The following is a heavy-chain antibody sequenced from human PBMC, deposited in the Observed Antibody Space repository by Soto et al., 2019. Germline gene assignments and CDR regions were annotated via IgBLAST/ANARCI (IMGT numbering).Heavy chain of an antibody. Sequence: PGGSLRLSCAASGFTFSSYWMSWVRQAPGKGLEWVANIKQDGSEKYYVDSVKGRFTISRDNAKNSLYLQMNSLRAEDTAVYYCARAPAFGERTNKSWGQGTLVTVSS. CDR3: ARAPAFGERTNKS. CDR2: IKQDGSEK. CDR1: GFTFSSYW. V-gene: IGHV3-7*04. J-gene: IGHJ5*02. D-gene: IGHD3-10*01.